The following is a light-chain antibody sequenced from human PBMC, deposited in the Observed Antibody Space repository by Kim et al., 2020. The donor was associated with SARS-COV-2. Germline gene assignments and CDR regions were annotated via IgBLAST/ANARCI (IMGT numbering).Light chain of an antibody. Sequence: SAPISGTESSSNIGAGHDVHCYEQFPGTAPRFLIYGDDNRPSGVPDRFSGSKSGTSAFLAITGLQAEDEADYYCQSYDSSLSAVVFGGGTKLTVL. CDR1: SSNIGAGHD. CDR3: QSYDSSLSAVV. CDR2: GDD. V-gene: IGLV1-40*01. J-gene: IGLJ2*01.